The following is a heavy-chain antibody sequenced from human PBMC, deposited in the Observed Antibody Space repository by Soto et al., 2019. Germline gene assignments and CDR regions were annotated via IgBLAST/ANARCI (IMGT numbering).Heavy chain of an antibody. D-gene: IGHD6-19*01. CDR1: GGSFSGYY. J-gene: IGHJ5*02. V-gene: IGHV4-34*01. CDR3: ARDVVAGTRHNWFDP. CDR2: INHSGST. Sequence: SETLSLTCAVYGGSFSGYYWSWIRQPPGKGLEWIGEINHSGSTNYNPSLKSRVTISVDTSKNQFSLKLSSVTAADTAVYYCARDVVAGTRHNWFDPWGQGTLVTVSS.